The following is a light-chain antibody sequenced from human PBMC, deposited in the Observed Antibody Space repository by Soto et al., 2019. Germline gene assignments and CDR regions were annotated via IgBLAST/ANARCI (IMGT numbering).Light chain of an antibody. Sequence: DIQMTQSPSTLPASVGDRVTITCRASQSINIWLAWYQQKPGKAPKVLIYDASSLKSGVPSRFSGSGSGTEFTLTISSLQPDDFATYYCQQYKSYSWTFGQGTKVDIK. CDR3: QQYKSYSWT. J-gene: IGKJ1*01. CDR1: QSINIW. CDR2: DAS. V-gene: IGKV1-5*01.